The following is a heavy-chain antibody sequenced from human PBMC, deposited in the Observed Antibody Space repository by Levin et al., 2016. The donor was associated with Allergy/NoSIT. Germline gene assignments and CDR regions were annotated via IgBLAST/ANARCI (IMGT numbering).Heavy chain of an antibody. J-gene: IGHJ4*02. CDR2: VFHSGSA. Sequence: SETLSLTCSVSGGSIRSSQFYWGWIRQPPGKGLEWIGSVFHSGSAYLNPSLERRVTISIDTSKNQFFLTLTSVTATDTAFYYCARVGWLWAVDSWGQGILVSVS. CDR1: GGSIRSSQFY. D-gene: IGHD2-21*01. V-gene: IGHV4-39*01. CDR3: ARVGWLWAVDS.